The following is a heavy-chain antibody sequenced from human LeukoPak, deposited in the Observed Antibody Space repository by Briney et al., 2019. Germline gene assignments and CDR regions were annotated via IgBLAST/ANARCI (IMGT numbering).Heavy chain of an antibody. Sequence: ASVKVSCKASGGTFSSYAISWVRQAPGQGLEWMGGIIPIFGTANCAQKFQGRVTITADESTSTAYMELSSLRSEDTAVYYCARASLRYFDWLSSLDYWGQGTLVTVSS. J-gene: IGHJ4*02. CDR2: IIPIFGTA. V-gene: IGHV1-69*13. CDR3: ARASLRYFDWLSSLDY. D-gene: IGHD3-9*01. CDR1: GGTFSSYA.